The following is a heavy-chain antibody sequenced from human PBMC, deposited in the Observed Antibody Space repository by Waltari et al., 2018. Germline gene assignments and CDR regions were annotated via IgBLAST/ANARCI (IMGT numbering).Heavy chain of an antibody. CDR1: GYRFTSYW. Sequence: EVQLVQSGAEVKTPGESLRISCKASGYRFTSYWISWVRQMPGKGLEWMGKIDPSDSYTNYSPSFQGHVTISADKSISTAYLQCSSLKASDTAIYYCARRKDYGGNLFDYWGQGTLVTVSS. V-gene: IGHV5-10-1*03. J-gene: IGHJ4*02. CDR2: IDPSDSYT. CDR3: ARRKDYGGNLFDY. D-gene: IGHD4-17*01.